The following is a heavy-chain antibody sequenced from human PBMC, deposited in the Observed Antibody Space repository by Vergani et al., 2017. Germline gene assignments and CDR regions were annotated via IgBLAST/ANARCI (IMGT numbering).Heavy chain of an antibody. CDR1: GFTFSSYA. V-gene: IGHV3-23*01. CDR2: ISGSGCST. Sequence: EVQLLESGGGLVQPGGSLRLSCAASGFTFSSYAMSWVRQAPGKGLEWVSAISGSGCSTYYADSVKGRFTISRDNAKNSLYLQMNSLRAEDTAVYYCAREGQPYCSSTICYQNPFDYWGQGTLVTVSS. D-gene: IGHD2-2*01. CDR3: AREGQPYCSSTICYQNPFDY. J-gene: IGHJ4*02.